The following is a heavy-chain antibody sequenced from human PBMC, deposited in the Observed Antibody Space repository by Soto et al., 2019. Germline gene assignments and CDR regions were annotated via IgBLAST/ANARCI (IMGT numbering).Heavy chain of an antibody. J-gene: IGHJ6*02. CDR2: IWYDGSIK. CDR1: GFTFGTYG. D-gene: IGHD2-8*02. Sequence: SGGSLRLSCAASGFTFGTYGMHWVRQIPGNGLQWVAIIWYDGSIKYYADSVKGRFTISRDNSKNTLYLQINSLRDEDTAVYYCARIDCTGNNFNPYYPYGMDVWGEGTTVTV. CDR3: ARIDCTGNNFNPYYPYGMDV. V-gene: IGHV3-33*01.